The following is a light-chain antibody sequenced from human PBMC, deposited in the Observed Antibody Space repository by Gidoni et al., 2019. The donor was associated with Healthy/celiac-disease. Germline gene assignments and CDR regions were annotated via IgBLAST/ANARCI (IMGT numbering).Light chain of an antibody. CDR1: QSVSSIY. Sequence: EMVLTQSPGALSLSPGERATLSCRASQSVSSIYLAWYQQKPGQAPRLLIYGTSSRATGIPDRFSASGSGTDFTLTISRLEPEDFAVYYCQQYGDSPYTFGQGTKLEIK. CDR2: GTS. CDR3: QQYGDSPYT. V-gene: IGKV3-20*01. J-gene: IGKJ2*01.